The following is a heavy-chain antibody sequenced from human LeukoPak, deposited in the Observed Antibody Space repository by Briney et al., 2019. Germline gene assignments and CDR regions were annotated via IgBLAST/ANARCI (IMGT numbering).Heavy chain of an antibody. D-gene: IGHD5-18*01. V-gene: IGHV4-4*02. CDR3: ARDRGGYTYSHDY. J-gene: IGHJ4*02. CDR1: GGSISSNYW. CDR2: IYHDGST. Sequence: PSETLSLTCAVSGGSISSNYWWIWVRQSPEKGLEWIGEIYHDGSTNYNPSLKSRVTISMDKSKNQLSLKLNFVTAADTAVYYCARDRGGYTYSHDYWGQGTLVTVSS.